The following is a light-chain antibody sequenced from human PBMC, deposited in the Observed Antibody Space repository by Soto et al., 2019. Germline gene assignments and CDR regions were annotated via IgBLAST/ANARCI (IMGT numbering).Light chain of an antibody. CDR3: HQYGSSSWT. J-gene: IGKJ1*01. CDR1: QSVSSD. CDR2: GAS. V-gene: IGKV3-20*01. Sequence: EIVLTQSPATLSLSLGERATLSCRASQSVSSDLAWYQQKPGQAPRLLIYGASTRAIGIPARFSGSGSGTDFTLTISRLEPEDFAVYYCHQYGSSSWTFGQGTKVDIK.